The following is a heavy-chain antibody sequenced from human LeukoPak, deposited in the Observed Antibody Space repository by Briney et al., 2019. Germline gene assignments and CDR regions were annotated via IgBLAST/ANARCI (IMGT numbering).Heavy chain of an antibody. Sequence: GESLKISCKGSGYSFTSYWIGWVRQMPGKGLEWMGIIYPGDSDTRYSPSFQGQDTISADKSISTAYLQWSSLKASDTAMYYCARQAGYCSSTSCSGGSIDYWGQGTLVTVSS. CDR1: GYSFTSYW. V-gene: IGHV5-51*01. CDR3: ARQAGYCSSTSCSGGSIDY. J-gene: IGHJ4*02. CDR2: IYPGDSDT. D-gene: IGHD2-2*01.